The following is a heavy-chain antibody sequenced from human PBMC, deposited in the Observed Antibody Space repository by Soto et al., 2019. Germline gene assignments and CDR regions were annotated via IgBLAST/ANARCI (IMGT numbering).Heavy chain of an antibody. V-gene: IGHV3-21*01. CDR3: ARDRDLEYSSSSRAFDI. D-gene: IGHD6-6*01. CDR2: ISSSSSYI. CDR1: GFTFSSYS. Sequence: GGSLRLSCAASGFTFSSYSMNWVRQAPGKGLEWVSSISSSSSYIYYADSVKGRFTISRDNAKNSLYLQMNSLRAEDTAVYYCARDRDLEYSSSSRAFDIWGQGTMVTVSS. J-gene: IGHJ3*02.